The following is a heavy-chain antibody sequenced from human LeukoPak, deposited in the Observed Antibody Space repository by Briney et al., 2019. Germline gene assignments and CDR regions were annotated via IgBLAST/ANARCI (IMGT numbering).Heavy chain of an antibody. CDR2: IKQDGSEK. V-gene: IGHV3-7*03. D-gene: IGHD1-1*01. J-gene: IGHJ3*02. CDR3: ARDKTAFGFDI. CDR1: GFTFGSYW. Sequence: GGSLRLSCAASGFTFGSYWMSWVRQAPGKGLEWVANIKQDGSEKYYVDSVKGRFTISRDNAKNSLYLQMNSLRADDTGVYYCARDKTAFGFDIWGQGTMVTASS.